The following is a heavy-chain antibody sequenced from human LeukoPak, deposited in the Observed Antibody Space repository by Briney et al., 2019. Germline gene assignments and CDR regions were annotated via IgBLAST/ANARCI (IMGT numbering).Heavy chain of an antibody. D-gene: IGHD3-3*01. J-gene: IGHJ2*01. CDR3: ARAIVTPSGYVWYFDL. CDR1: GGSISSGGYW. Sequence: PSQTLSLTCTVSGGSISSGGYWWSWIRQYPGKGLERIGYIYYSGSTYYNPSLRSRVTMSVDTSQNQYSLKLSSVTAADTAVYYCARAIVTPSGYVWYFDLWGRGTPVTVSS. V-gene: IGHV4-31*03. CDR2: IYYSGST.